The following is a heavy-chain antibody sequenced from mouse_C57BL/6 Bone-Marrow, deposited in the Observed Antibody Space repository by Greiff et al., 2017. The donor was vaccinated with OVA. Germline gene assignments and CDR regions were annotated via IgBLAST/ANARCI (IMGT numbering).Heavy chain of an antibody. CDR2: IYPRSGNT. CDR1: GYTFTSYG. Sequence: QVQLQQSGAELARPGASVKLSCKASGYTFTSYGISWVKQRTGQGLEWIGEIYPRSGNTYYNEKFKGKATLTADKSSSTAYMELRSLTSEDSAVYFCLIYYCNYHYYAMDYWGQGTSVTVSS. CDR3: LIYYCNYHYYAMDY. V-gene: IGHV1-81*01. J-gene: IGHJ4*01. D-gene: IGHD2-1*01.